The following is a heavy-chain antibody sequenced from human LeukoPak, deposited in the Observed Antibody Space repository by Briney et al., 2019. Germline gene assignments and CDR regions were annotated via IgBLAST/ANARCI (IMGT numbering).Heavy chain of an antibody. V-gene: IGHV3-21*06. CDR3: ARVSSINYFDY. CDR1: GFTFSSYS. D-gene: IGHD6-6*01. J-gene: IGHJ4*02. Sequence: GGSLRLSCAASGFTFSSYSMNWVRQAPGKGLEWVSFISSSSSYIYYADSVKGRFTISRDNAKNSLYLQMNSLRAEDTAAYYCARVSSINYFDYWGQGTLVTVSS. CDR2: ISSSSSYI.